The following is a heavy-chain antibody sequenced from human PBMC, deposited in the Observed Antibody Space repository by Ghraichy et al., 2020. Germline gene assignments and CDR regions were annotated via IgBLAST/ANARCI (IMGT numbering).Heavy chain of an antibody. CDR3: AKEPPMIVVVITTPFDY. Sequence: GESLNISCAASGFTFSSYAMSWVRQAPGKGLEWVSAISGSGGSTYYADSVKGRFTISRDNSKNTLYLQMNSLRAEDTAVYYCAKEPPMIVVVITTPFDYWGQGTLVTVSS. J-gene: IGHJ4*02. D-gene: IGHD3-22*01. CDR1: GFTFSSYA. CDR2: ISGSGGST. V-gene: IGHV3-23*01.